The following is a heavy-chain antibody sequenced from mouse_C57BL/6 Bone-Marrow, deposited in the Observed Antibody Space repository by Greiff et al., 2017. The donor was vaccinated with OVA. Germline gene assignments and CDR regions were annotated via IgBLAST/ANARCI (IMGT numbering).Heavy chain of an antibody. D-gene: IGHD1-1*01. V-gene: IGHV5-17*01. CDR3: AKSYYYGSLWYFDV. Sequence: EVKLMESGGGLVKPGGSLKLSCAASGFTFSDYGMHWVRQAPEKGLEWVAYISSGSSTIYYADTVKGRFTISRDNAKNTLFLQITSLRSEDTAMYYCAKSYYYGSLWYFDVWGTGTTVTVSS. CDR2: ISSGSSTI. CDR1: GFTFSDYG. J-gene: IGHJ1*03.